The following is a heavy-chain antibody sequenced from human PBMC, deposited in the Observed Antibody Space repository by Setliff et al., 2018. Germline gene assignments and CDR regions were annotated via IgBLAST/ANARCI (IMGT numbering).Heavy chain of an antibody. CDR1: GYTPTELS. J-gene: IGHJ6*02. CDR2: FDPEDGET. V-gene: IGHV1-24*01. D-gene: IGHD5-12*01. Sequence: ASVKVSCKVSGYTPTELSMHWVRQAPGKGLEWMGGFDPEDGETIYAQKFQGRVTMTEDTSTDTAYMELSSLRSEDTAVYYCARDPASSGYDTYYYYYYGMDVWGQGTTVTVSS. CDR3: ARDPASSGYDTYYYYYYGMDV.